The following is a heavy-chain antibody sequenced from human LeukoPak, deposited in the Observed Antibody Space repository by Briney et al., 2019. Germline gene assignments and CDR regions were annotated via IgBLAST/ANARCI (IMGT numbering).Heavy chain of an antibody. Sequence: SVKVSCKASGGTFSSYTISWVRQAPGQGLEWMGGIIPIFGTANYAQKFQGRVTITTDESTSTAYMELSSLRSEDTAVYYCAGMQPIVLMVYAKPAVFDPWGQGTLVTVSS. D-gene: IGHD2-8*01. J-gene: IGHJ5*02. V-gene: IGHV1-69*05. CDR2: IIPIFGTA. CDR1: GGTFSSYT. CDR3: AGMQPIVLMVYAKPAVFDP.